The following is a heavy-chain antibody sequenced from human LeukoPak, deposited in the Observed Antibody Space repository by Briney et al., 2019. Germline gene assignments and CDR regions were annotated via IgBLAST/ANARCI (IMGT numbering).Heavy chain of an antibody. Sequence: SETLSLTCTVSGGSISSGDYYWSWIRQPPGKGLEWIGYIYYSGSTYYNPSLKSRVTISLDTSKSQFSLKLSSVTAADTAVYYCARQDSSLTPWFDPWGQGTLVTVSS. V-gene: IGHV4-30-4*01. CDR1: GGSISSGDYY. CDR3: ARQDSSLTPWFDP. J-gene: IGHJ5*02. CDR2: IYYSGST. D-gene: IGHD3-9*01.